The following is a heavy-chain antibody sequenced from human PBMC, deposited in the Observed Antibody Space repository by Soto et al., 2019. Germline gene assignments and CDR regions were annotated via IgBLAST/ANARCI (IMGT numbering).Heavy chain of an antibody. CDR3: ARNRGIVLVPAAARSYYYGMDV. V-gene: IGHV3-30-3*01. J-gene: IGHJ6*02. Sequence: GGSLRLSCAASGFTFSSYAMHWVRQAPGKGLEWVAVISYDGSNKYYADSVKGRFTISRDNSKNTLYLQMNSLRAEDTAVYYCARNRGIVLVPAAARSYYYGMDVWGQGTTVTVSS. CDR2: ISYDGSNK. D-gene: IGHD2-2*01. CDR1: GFTFSSYA.